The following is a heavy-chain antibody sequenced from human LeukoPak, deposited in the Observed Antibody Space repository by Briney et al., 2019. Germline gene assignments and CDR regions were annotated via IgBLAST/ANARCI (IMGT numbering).Heavy chain of an antibody. V-gene: IGHV3-23*01. J-gene: IGHJ4*02. D-gene: IGHD6-13*01. CDR3: AKGSLGSWYFFDS. CDR2: FSRNGHDT. Sequence: GGSLRLSCAASGFPFSDSAMHWVRQAPGKGPEWVTTFSRNGHDTYYADSVKGRFTIFRDNSKNILYLQMNSLSAEDTAVYYCAKGSLGSWYFFDSWGQGTLVTVSS. CDR1: GFPFSDSA.